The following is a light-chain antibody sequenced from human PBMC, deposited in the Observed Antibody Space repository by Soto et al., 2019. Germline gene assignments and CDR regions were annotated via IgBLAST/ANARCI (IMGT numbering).Light chain of an antibody. V-gene: IGLV2-14*01. CDR3: ASFRSGTILV. CDR2: EVN. J-gene: IGLJ1*01. Sequence: QSVLTQPAPVSGSPGQSVTISCTGPRSDIGDSNFISWYQHSPGKAPRLLIYEVNNRPSGVSKRFSGSKAGNTASLTISGLLDDDEADYFCASFRSGTILVFGSGTKVTLL. CDR1: RSDIGDSNF.